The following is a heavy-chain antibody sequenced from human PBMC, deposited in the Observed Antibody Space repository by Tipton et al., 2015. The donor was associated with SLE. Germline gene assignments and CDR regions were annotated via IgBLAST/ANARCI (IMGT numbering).Heavy chain of an antibody. Sequence: TLSLTCTVSGGSISSYYWSWIRQPPGKGLEWIGYIYYSGSTNYNPSLKSRVTISVDTSKNQFSLKLSSVTAADTAVYYCARDLGITGTTPRGMDVWGQGPTVTVS. D-gene: IGHD1-20*01. CDR1: GGSISSYY. CDR3: ARDLGITGTTPRGMDV. J-gene: IGHJ6*02. CDR2: IYYSGST. V-gene: IGHV4-59*01.